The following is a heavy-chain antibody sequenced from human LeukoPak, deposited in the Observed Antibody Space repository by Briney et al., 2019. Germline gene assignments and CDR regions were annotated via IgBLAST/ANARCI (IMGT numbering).Heavy chain of an antibody. D-gene: IGHD3-10*01. CDR2: ISGSGGST. CDR1: GFTFSSYA. CDR3: AKSNYYGSERDAFDI. J-gene: IGHJ3*02. Sequence: PGGSLRLSCAASGFTFSSYAMSWVRQAPGKGLEWVSAISGSGGSTYYADSVMGRFTISRDNSKNTLYLQMNSLRAEDTAVYYCAKSNYYGSERDAFDIWGQGTMVTVSS. V-gene: IGHV3-23*01.